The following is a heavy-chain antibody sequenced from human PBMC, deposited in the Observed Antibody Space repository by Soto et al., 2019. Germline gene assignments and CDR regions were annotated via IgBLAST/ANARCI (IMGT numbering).Heavy chain of an antibody. D-gene: IGHD2-15*01. CDR1: GYTFTSYT. CDR2: ISSSGYI. J-gene: IGHJ6*02. CDR3: ARDCSGGSCYPGMDV. V-gene: IGHV3-21*01. Sequence: GASVKVSCKASGYTFTSYTINWVRQAPGKRLEWLSSISSSGYIFSTDSVRGRFTISRDNAKNSVYLQINSLRAEDTAVYFCARDCSGGSCYPGMDVWGQGTTVTVSS.